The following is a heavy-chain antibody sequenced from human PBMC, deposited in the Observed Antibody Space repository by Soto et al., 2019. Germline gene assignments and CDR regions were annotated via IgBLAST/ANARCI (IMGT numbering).Heavy chain of an antibody. CDR1: GGSISSYY. J-gene: IGHJ4*02. CDR3: ARHAVDTAMALDY. Sequence: PSETLSLTCTVSGGSISSYYWSWIRQPPGKGLEWIGYIYYSGSTNYNPSLKSRVTISVDTSKNQFSLKLSSVTAADTAVYYCARHAVDTAMALDYWGQGTLVTVSS. CDR2: IYYSGST. D-gene: IGHD5-18*01. V-gene: IGHV4-59*01.